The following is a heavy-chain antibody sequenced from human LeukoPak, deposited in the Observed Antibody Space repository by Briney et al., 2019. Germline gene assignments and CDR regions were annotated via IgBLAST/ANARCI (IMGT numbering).Heavy chain of an antibody. D-gene: IGHD3-22*01. J-gene: IGHJ4*02. V-gene: IGHV4-38-2*02. CDR2: IYHSGST. Sequence: SETLSLTCAVSGYSISSGYYWGWIRQPPGKGLEWIGSIYHSGSTYYNPSLKSRVTISVDTSENQFSLKLSSVTAADTAVYYCARDQGGYGTSGYQDYWGQGTLVTVSS. CDR3: ARDQGGYGTSGYQDY. CDR1: GYSISSGYY.